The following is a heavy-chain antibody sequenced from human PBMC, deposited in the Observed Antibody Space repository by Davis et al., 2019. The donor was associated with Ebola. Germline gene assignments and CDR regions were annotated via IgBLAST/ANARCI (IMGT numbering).Heavy chain of an antibody. CDR3: ARGYDSSGYFVSPFDY. D-gene: IGHD3-22*01. V-gene: IGHV4-34*01. CDR2: IDHSGTT. CDR1: DGSSSGYY. Sequence: SHLLSFTCVVLDGSSSGYYLGWILQAPVKWLEWIGEIDHSGTTNYNPSLKSRLTISVDTSKNQFSLKLSSVTAADTAVYYCARGYDSSGYFVSPFDYWGQGTLVTVSS. J-gene: IGHJ4*02.